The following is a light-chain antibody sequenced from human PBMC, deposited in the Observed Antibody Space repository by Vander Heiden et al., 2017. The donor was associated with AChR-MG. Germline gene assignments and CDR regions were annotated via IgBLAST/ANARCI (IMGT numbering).Light chain of an antibody. CDR2: GAS. J-gene: IGKJ1*01. CDR1: QSVSSN. Sequence: ENVIAHIPPTLSVSPGERATLSCRASQSVSSNLAWYQQKPGQAPRLLIYGASARATGIPARFSGSGSGTEFTLTISSLQSEDFAVYYCQQYNNWPLTWTFGQGTKVEIK. CDR3: QQYNNWPLTWT. V-gene: IGKV3-15*01.